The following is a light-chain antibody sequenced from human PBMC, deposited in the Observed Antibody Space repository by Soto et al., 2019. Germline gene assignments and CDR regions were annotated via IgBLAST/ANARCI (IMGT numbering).Light chain of an antibody. V-gene: IGKV3-20*01. CDR3: QQYGSSPWT. CDR2: GAS. J-gene: IGKJ1*01. Sequence: ESVLTQSPGTLSLSPGERATLSCRASQSVSSTYLGWYQQKPGQSPRLLIYGASSRATGIPDRFSGSGSGTDFTLTISRVEPEDFAMYYCQQYGSSPWTFGQGTKVDIK. CDR1: QSVSSTY.